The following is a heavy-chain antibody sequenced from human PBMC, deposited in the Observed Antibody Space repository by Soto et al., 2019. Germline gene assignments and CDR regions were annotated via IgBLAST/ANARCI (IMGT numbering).Heavy chain of an antibody. CDR3: ASPSTPSTEKDFDY. D-gene: IGHD1-1*01. Sequence: GGSLRLSCAASGLTFSNYYMDWVRQAPGKGLEWVGRIRNKAKSYTTDYAASVKGRFATSRDDSKNSLYLQMNSLKTEDTAVYYCASPSTPSTEKDFDYWGQGTLVTVSS. CDR2: IRNKAKSYTT. CDR1: GLTFSNYY. V-gene: IGHV3-72*01. J-gene: IGHJ4*02.